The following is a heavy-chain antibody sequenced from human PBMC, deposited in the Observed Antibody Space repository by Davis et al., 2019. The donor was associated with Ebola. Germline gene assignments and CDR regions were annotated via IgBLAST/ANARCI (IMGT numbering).Heavy chain of an antibody. CDR1: GYTFTGYY. D-gene: IGHD5-18*01. Sequence: ASVKVSCKASGYTFTGYYMHWVRQAPGQGLEWMGWINPNSGGTNYAQKFQGWVTMTRDTSISTAYMELSRLRSDDTAVYYCAREDGYSYGNYYYYYGMDVCGQGTTVTVSS. J-gene: IGHJ6*02. CDR3: AREDGYSYGNYYYYYGMDV. V-gene: IGHV1-2*04. CDR2: INPNSGGT.